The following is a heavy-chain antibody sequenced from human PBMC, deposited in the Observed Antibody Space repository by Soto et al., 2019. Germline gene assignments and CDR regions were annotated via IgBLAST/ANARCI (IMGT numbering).Heavy chain of an antibody. Sequence: GESLKISCKGSGYSFTSYWIGWVRQMPGKGLEWMGIIYPGDSDTRYSPSFQGQVTISADKSISTAYLQWSSLKASDTAMYYCARGIGGYCISTSCYTPNYYYYGMDVWGQGTTVTVS. D-gene: IGHD2-2*02. J-gene: IGHJ6*02. CDR1: GYSFTSYW. CDR3: ARGIGGYCISTSCYTPNYYYYGMDV. V-gene: IGHV5-51*01. CDR2: IYPGDSDT.